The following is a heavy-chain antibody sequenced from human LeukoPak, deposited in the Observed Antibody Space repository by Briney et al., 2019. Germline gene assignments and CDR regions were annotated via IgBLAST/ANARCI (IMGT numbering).Heavy chain of an antibody. CDR3: VKSQGAGSPQHFDS. J-gene: IGHJ4*02. Sequence: GGSPRLSCAASGFTFNFYGMSWVRQASGKGLEWVSGVSASGSTTYYADSVKGRFTISRDNSKNTVYLQMNSLRAEDTAVYYCVKSQGAGSPQHFDSWGQGTLVTVSS. V-gene: IGHV3-23*01. D-gene: IGHD3-10*01. CDR2: VSASGSTT. CDR1: GFTFNFYG.